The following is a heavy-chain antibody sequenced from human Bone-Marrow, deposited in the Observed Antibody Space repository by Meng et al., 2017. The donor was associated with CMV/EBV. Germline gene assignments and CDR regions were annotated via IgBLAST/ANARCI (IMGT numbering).Heavy chain of an antibody. J-gene: IGHJ4*02. D-gene: IGHD4-23*01. CDR2: IYYSGST. Sequence: RQGGGPGRGKPSETLARTCTVSGGSSSSSSYYWGWIRQPPEKGLEWIGSIYYSGSTYYNPSLKSRVTISVDTSKNQFSLKLSSVTAADTAAYYCARDNSPRFDYWGQGTLVTVSS. CDR1: GGSSSSSSYY. V-gene: IGHV4-39*07. CDR3: ARDNSPRFDY.